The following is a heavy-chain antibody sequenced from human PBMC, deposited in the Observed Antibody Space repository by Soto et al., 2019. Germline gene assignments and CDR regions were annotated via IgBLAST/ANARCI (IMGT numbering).Heavy chain of an antibody. Sequence: GESLKISCTGSGYRFKGYWIGWVRQMPGKGPEWMGIIFPRDSDTRYSPSFQGRVTISADESISAAFLQWNSLRASDSAIYYCVRGDVGDTFWGAFYFDLWGQGTQVTVSS. CDR2: IFPRDSDT. CDR1: GYRFKGYW. J-gene: IGHJ4*02. D-gene: IGHD3-16*01. V-gene: IGHV5-51*01. CDR3: VRGDVGDTFWGAFYFDL.